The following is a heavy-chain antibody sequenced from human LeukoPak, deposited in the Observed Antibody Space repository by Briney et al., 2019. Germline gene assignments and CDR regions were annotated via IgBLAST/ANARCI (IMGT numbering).Heavy chain of an antibody. CDR3: ARDVRGRTPLKLGMKWFDP. V-gene: IGHV3-11*01. CDR2: ITDNGNSR. CDR1: GFTFSDYY. D-gene: IGHD7-27*01. Sequence: PGGSLRLSCAASGFTFSDYYMSWIRQTPGKGLEWLAFITDNGNSRKYADSVTGRFTISRDNAKNSVSLQMNSLRAEDSGVYYCARDVRGRTPLKLGMKWFDPWGQGTRVTVSS. J-gene: IGHJ5*02.